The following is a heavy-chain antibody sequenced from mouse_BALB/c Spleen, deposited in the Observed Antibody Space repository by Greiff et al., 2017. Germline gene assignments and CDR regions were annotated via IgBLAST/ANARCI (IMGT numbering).Heavy chain of an antibody. CDR2: ISSGGST. CDR1: GFTFSSYA. J-gene: IGHJ3*01. Sequence: EVQLVESGGGLVKPGGSLKLSCAASGFTFSSYAMSWVRQTPEKRLEWVASISSGGSTYYPDSVKGRFTISRDNARNILYLQMSSLRSEDTAMYYCARELITTAGFAYWGQGTLVTLSA. D-gene: IGHD1-2*01. CDR3: ARELITTAGFAY. V-gene: IGHV5-6-5*01.